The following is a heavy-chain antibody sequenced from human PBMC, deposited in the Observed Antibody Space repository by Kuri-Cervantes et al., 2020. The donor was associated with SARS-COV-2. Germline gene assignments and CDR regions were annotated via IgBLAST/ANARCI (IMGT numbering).Heavy chain of an antibody. Sequence: SVKVSCKASGGTFSSYAISWVRQAPGQGLEWMGRIIPILGTANYAQKFQGRVTITADKSTSTAYMELSSLRSEDTAVYYCARDDPNQAAMGTFDYWGQGTLVTVSS. CDR1: GGTFSSYA. CDR2: IIPILGTA. V-gene: IGHV1-69*04. D-gene: IGHD6-13*01. J-gene: IGHJ4*02. CDR3: ARDDPNQAAMGTFDY.